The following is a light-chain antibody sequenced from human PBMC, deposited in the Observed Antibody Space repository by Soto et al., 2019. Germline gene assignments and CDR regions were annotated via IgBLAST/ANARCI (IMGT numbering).Light chain of an antibody. CDR1: QSVSSSY. V-gene: IGKV3-20*01. CDR3: QQYGRSPRT. J-gene: IGKJ2*01. Sequence: EIVLTQSPGTLSLSPGERATLSCRASQSVSSSYLAWYQHKPGQAPRLLIYGASSRATGIPDRFSGSGSGTDFTLTISRLEPEDFAVYYCQQYGRSPRTLGQGTKLEIK. CDR2: GAS.